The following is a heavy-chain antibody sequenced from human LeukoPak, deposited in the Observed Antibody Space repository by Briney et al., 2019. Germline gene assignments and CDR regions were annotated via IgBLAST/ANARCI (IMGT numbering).Heavy chain of an antibody. D-gene: IGHD6-13*01. V-gene: IGHV3-53*01. CDR3: ARGGYSSSWYHFDY. CDR2: SNSGGTT. J-gene: IGHJ4*02. Sequence: TVSNSGGTTNYADSVKGRFTISRDNSKNTLFLQMNSLRAEDTAVYYCARGGYSSSWYHFDYWGQGTLVTVSS.